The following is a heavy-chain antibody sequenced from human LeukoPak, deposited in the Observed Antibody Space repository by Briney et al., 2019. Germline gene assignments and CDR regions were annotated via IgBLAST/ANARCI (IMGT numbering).Heavy chain of an antibody. Sequence: GGSLRLSCAASGFTFSSYSMNWVRQAPGKGLEWVSSISSSSSYIYYADSVKGRFTISRDNAKNSLYLQMNSPRAEDTAVYYCAGYYDSSGYYYRAWGQGTLVTVSS. CDR2: ISSSSSYI. CDR1: GFTFSSYS. J-gene: IGHJ5*02. D-gene: IGHD3-22*01. CDR3: AGYYDSSGYYYRA. V-gene: IGHV3-21*01.